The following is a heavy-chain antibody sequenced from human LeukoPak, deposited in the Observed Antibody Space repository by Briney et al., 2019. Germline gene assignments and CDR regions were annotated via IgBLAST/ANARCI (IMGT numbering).Heavy chain of an antibody. CDR1: GFTFDDYA. J-gene: IGHJ4*02. Sequence: GGSLRLSCAASGFTFDDYAMSWVRQAPGKGLEWVSGINWNGGSTGYADSVKGRFTISRDNAKTSLYLQMNSLGAEDTAVYYCARDLSGIAGYTYGRGIDYWGQGTLVTVSS. CDR2: INWNGGST. V-gene: IGHV3-20*04. D-gene: IGHD5-18*01. CDR3: ARDLSGIAGYTYGRGIDY.